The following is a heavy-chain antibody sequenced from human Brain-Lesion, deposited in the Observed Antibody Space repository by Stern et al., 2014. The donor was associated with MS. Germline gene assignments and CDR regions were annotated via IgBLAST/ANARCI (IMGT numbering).Heavy chain of an antibody. J-gene: IGHJ4*02. V-gene: IGHV4-39*02. CDR1: GGSISRSTYY. CDR3: ARLTGVVYY. D-gene: IGHD7-27*01. Sequence: QLVESGSGLVKPSETLSLTCTVSGGSISRSTYYWGWIRQPPGEGLEWIGSMYYSGSTFYNPATKSQVTFSEDTSKTHFSPKLCSLTAADTAVYYCARLTGVVYYWGQGTLVTVSS. CDR2: MYYSGST.